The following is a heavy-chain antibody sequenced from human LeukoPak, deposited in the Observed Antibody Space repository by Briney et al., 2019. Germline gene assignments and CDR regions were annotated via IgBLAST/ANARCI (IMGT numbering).Heavy chain of an antibody. CDR2: IYTGGRT. Sequence: GGSLRLSCAASGFVVSSNQMSWVRQAPGKGLEWVSVIYTGGRTHYADSVKGRFTISRDNSKNTLYLQMDSLRAEDTAVYYCARDSSGRRYFEYWGQGTLVTVSS. D-gene: IGHD3-22*01. CDR3: ARDSSGRRYFEY. CDR1: GFVVSSNQ. J-gene: IGHJ4*02. V-gene: IGHV3-66*01.